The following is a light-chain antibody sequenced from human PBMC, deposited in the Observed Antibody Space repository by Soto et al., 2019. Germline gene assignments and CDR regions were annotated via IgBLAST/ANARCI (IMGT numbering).Light chain of an antibody. CDR3: QQHINWPLT. CDR1: QTVSSS. J-gene: IGKJ4*01. V-gene: IGKV3-11*01. Sequence: EIVLTQSPATLSLSPGERATLSCRASQTVSSSLAWYQQTPGQAPRLLIYEVSNRATGIPARFSGSGSGADFTLTIRSRDPVDFARYDCQQHINWPLTFGGGTKV. CDR2: EVS.